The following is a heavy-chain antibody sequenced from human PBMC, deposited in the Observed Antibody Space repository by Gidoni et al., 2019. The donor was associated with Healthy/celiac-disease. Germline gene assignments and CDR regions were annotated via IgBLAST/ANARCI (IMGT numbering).Heavy chain of an antibody. J-gene: IGHJ3*02. CDR3: ARESIQLWLRGAFDI. D-gene: IGHD5-18*01. CDR2: IYYSGST. V-gene: IGHV4-59*01. CDR1: GGSISSYY. Sequence: QVQLQESGPGLVKPSETLSLTCTVSGGSISSYYWSWLRQPPGKGLEWIGYIYYSGSTNYNPSLKSRVTISVDTSKNQFSLKLSSVTAADTAVYYCARESIQLWLRGAFDIWGQGTMVTVSS.